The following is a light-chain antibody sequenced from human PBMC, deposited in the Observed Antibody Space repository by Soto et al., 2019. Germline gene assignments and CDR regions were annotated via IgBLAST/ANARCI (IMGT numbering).Light chain of an antibody. Sequence: EIVMTQSPATLSVSPGERATLSCRASQSVNSNLAWYQQKPGQAPRLLIYGASSRATGIPARFSGSGSGTEFTLTISRLEPEDFAVYYCQQRSNWPPITFGQGTRLEIK. CDR3: QQRSNWPPIT. J-gene: IGKJ5*01. CDR2: GAS. CDR1: QSVNSN. V-gene: IGKV3-15*01.